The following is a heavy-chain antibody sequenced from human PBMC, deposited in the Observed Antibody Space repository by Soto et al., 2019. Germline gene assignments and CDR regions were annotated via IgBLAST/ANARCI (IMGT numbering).Heavy chain of an antibody. D-gene: IGHD1-26*01. CDR3: ARGGYSGSYLSYYYYGMDV. V-gene: IGHV3-13*01. Sequence: PGGSLRLSCAASGFTFSSYDMHWVRQATGKGLEWVSAIGTAGDTYYPGSVKGRFTISRENAKNSLYLQMNSLRAEDTAVYYCARGGYSGSYLSYYYYGMDVWGQGTTVTVSS. J-gene: IGHJ6*02. CDR2: IGTAGDT. CDR1: GFTFSSYD.